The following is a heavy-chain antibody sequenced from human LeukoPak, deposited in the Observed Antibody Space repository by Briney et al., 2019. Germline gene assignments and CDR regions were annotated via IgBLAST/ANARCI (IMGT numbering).Heavy chain of an antibody. CDR1: GYTFTGYY. CDR3: ARFGAFDI. CDR2: INPNSGGT. D-gene: IGHD3-16*01. V-gene: IGHV1-2*02. J-gene: IGHJ3*02. Sequence: ASVKVSCKASGYTFTGYYMHWVRQAPGQGLEWMGWINPNSGGTNYAQKFQGRVTITADKSTSTAYMELSSLRSEDTAVYYCARFGAFDIWGQGTMVTVSS.